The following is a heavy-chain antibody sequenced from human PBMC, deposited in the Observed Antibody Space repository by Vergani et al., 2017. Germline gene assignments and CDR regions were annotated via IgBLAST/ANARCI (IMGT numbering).Heavy chain of an antibody. J-gene: IGHJ4*02. D-gene: IGHD1-26*01. V-gene: IGHV4-39*01. Sequence: QLQLQESGPGLVKPSETLSLTCTVSGGSISSSSYYWGWIRQPPGKGLEWIGNIYYSGSTSYNPSLKTRGTISVDTSKNQFSLKLSSVTAADTAVYYCARQVLAIVGATHHPYYFDYWGQGTLVTVSS. CDR3: ARQVLAIVGATHHPYYFDY. CDR1: GGSISSSSYY. CDR2: IYYSGST.